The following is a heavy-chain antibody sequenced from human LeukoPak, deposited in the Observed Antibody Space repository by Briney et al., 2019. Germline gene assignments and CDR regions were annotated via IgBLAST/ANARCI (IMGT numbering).Heavy chain of an antibody. J-gene: IGHJ4*02. Sequence: PSQTLSLTCTVSGGSISSGDYYWSWVRQPPGKGLEWIGYIYYSGSTYYNPSHKSRVTISVDTSKNQFSLKLSSVTAADTAVYYCARTTYYYDSSGYYPLPFDYWGQGTLVTVSS. CDR2: IYYSGST. CDR1: GGSISSGDYY. V-gene: IGHV4-30-4*08. CDR3: ARTTYYYDSSGYYPLPFDY. D-gene: IGHD3-22*01.